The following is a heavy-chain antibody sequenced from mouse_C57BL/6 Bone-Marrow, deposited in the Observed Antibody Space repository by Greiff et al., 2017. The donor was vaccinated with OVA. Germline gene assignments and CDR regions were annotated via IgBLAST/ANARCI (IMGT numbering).Heavy chain of an antibody. CDR2: ISYDGSN. V-gene: IGHV3-6*01. CDR1: GYSITRGYY. J-gene: IGHJ1*01. CDR3: ARGWFLRDWDFDV. Sequence: EVKLVESGPGLVKPSQSLSLTCSVTGYSITRGYYWNWIRQFPGNKLEWMGYISYDGSNNYNPSLKNRISITRDPSKNQFFLKLNSVTTEATATYYSARGWFLRDWDFDVWGPGTTVTVSA. D-gene: IGHD2-3*01.